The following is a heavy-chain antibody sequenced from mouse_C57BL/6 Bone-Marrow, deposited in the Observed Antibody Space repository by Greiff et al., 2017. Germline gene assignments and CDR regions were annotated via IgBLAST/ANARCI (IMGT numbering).Heavy chain of an antibody. V-gene: IGHV5-2*01. CDR1: EYEFPSHD. J-gene: IGHJ2*01. CDR3: ARRKPMITSFDY. D-gene: IGHD2-4*01. Sequence: EVKVVESGGGLVQPGESLKLSCESNEYEFPSHDMSWVRKTPGQRLELVAAINSDGGSTYYPDTMERRFIISRDNTKTTLYLQMSRLKSEDTALDYCARRKPMITSFDYWGQGTTLTVSS. CDR2: INSDGGST.